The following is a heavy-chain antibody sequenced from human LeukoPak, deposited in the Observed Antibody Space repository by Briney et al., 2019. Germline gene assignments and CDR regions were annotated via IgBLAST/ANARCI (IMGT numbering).Heavy chain of an antibody. D-gene: IGHD3-22*01. V-gene: IGHV1-2*06. CDR3: ARGDREYYDSSGYFVH. CDR2: INPNSGGT. J-gene: IGHJ4*02. CDR1: GYTFTGYY. Sequence: GASVKVSCKASGYTFTGYYMHWVRQAPGQGLEWMGRINPNSGGTNYAQKFQGRVTMTRDTSISTAYMELSRLRSDDTAVYYCARGDREYYDSSGYFVHWGQGTLVTVSS.